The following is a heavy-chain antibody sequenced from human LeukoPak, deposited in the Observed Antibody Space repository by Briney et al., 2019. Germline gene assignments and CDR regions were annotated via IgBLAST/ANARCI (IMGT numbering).Heavy chain of an antibody. D-gene: IGHD4-23*01. CDR3: ARKTVVGSYFDY. CDR1: GFTFSAYW. CDR2: IKQDGSDK. V-gene: IGHV3-7*03. J-gene: IGHJ4*02. Sequence: GGSLRLSCAASGFTFSAYWMSWVRQAPGKGLEWVANIKQDGSDKCYVDSVKGRFTISRDNAKNSLYLQMNSLRAEDTAVYYCARKTVVGSYFDYWGRGTPVTVSS.